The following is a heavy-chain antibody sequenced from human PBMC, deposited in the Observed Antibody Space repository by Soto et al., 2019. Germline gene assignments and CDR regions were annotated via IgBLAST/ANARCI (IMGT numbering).Heavy chain of an antibody. CDR1: GYSFSTFW. CDR2: IYPSDSDN. V-gene: IGHV5-51*01. D-gene: IGHD1-26*01. Sequence: DTLKISCKVSGYSFSTFWIGWVRQMAGKGLDWMGIIYPSDSDNRYSPSFQGKVTISADKSSRTAYLQWSSLKASDSAMQYCARIPNHYHPHGPAVSAQRTNDNVS. J-gene: IGHJ6*02. CDR3: ARIPNHYHPHGPAV.